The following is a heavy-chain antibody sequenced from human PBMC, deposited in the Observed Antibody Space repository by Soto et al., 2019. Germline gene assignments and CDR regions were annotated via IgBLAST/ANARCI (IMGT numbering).Heavy chain of an antibody. J-gene: IGHJ6*02. V-gene: IGHV1-69*13. D-gene: IGHD3-10*01. Sequence: SVKVSCKASGGTFSSYAISWVRQAPGQGLEWMGGIIPIFGTANYAQKFQGRVTITADESTSTAYMELSSLRSEETAVYYCARGYLWTNGMDVWGQGTTVTVSS. CDR1: GGTFSSYA. CDR2: IIPIFGTA. CDR3: ARGYLWTNGMDV.